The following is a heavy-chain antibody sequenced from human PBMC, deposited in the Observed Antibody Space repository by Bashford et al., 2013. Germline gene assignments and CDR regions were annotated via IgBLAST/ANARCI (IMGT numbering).Heavy chain of an antibody. CDR2: INPNTGDT. Sequence: ASVKVSCKTSGFDLSDHYIHWVRQAPGHGLEWMGWINPNTGDTTFAQRFEGRVTMTVDTSVTAVYMELHSLTSGDTAVYYCARDRWQGPNWFDHWGQGTLVTVSS. V-gene: IGHV1-2*02. CDR1: GFDLSDHY. D-gene: IGHD5-24*01. J-gene: IGHJ5*02. CDR3: ARDRWQGPNWFDH.